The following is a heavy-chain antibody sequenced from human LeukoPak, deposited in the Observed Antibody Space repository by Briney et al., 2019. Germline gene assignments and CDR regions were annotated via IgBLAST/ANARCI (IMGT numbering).Heavy chain of an antibody. V-gene: IGHV3-30*18. J-gene: IGHJ6*03. Sequence: GGSLRLSCAASRFTFSSYGMHWVRQTPGKGLVWVAVISYDGSNEYYADSVKGRFTISRDNSKNTLYLQMNSLRAEDSAVYYCAKDGSGFYFYYYYMDVWGKGTTVTVSS. CDR3: AKDGSGFYFYYYYMDV. D-gene: IGHD1-26*01. CDR1: RFTFSSYG. CDR2: ISYDGSNE.